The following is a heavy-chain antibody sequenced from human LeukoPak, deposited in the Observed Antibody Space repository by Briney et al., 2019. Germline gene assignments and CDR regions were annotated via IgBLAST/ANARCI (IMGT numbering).Heavy chain of an antibody. Sequence: GESLKISCQGSGYSFSSQWIGWVRQMPGKGLEWMGIIYPGESETRYSPSFQGQVTISADKSISTAYLQWSSLKASDSAMYYCARLLWFGEGRGFDIWGQGTMVTVSS. CDR2: IYPGESET. CDR1: GYSFSSQW. D-gene: IGHD3-10*01. J-gene: IGHJ3*02. CDR3: ARLLWFGEGRGFDI. V-gene: IGHV5-51*01.